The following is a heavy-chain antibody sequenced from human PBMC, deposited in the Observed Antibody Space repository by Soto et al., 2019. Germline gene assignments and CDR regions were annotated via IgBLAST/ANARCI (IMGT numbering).Heavy chain of an antibody. CDR3: VRGGELLWFGELSVPSFDY. Sequence: QVQLQESGPGLVKPSETLSLTCTVSGGSISSYYWSWIRQPPGKGLEWIGYIYYSGSTNYNPSLKGRVTISVDTSKNQFSLKLSSVTAGDTAVYYCVRGGELLWFGELSVPSFDYWGQGTLVTVSS. D-gene: IGHD3-10*01. V-gene: IGHV4-59*01. CDR2: IYYSGST. CDR1: GGSISSYY. J-gene: IGHJ4*02.